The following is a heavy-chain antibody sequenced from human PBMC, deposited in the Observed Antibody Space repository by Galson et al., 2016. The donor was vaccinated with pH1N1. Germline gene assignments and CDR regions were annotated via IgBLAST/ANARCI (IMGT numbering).Heavy chain of an antibody. Sequence: SVKVSCKASGATFNSYGIHWVRQAPGKGLEWMGDINPVFGTTNYAQRFQDRVTITAHDMELSGLRSVDTAIYYCATFSSSSSWRSLDVWGQGTTVTVSS. CDR1: GATFNSYG. D-gene: IGHD6-6*01. CDR2: INPVFGTT. J-gene: IGHJ3*01. V-gene: IGHV1-69*13. CDR3: ATFSSSSSWRSLDV.